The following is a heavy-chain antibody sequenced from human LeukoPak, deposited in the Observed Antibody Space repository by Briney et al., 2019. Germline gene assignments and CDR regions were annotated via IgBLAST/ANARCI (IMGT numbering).Heavy chain of an antibody. CDR3: ARAAVEMATIQHDY. CDR2: IYYSGST. D-gene: IGHD5-24*01. Sequence: SETLSLTCTVSGGSISSYYWSWIRQHPGKGLEWIGYIYYSGSTYYNPSLKSRVTISVDTSKNQFSLKLSSVTAADTAVYYCARAAVEMATIQHDYWGQGTLVTVSS. J-gene: IGHJ4*02. V-gene: IGHV4-59*06. CDR1: GGSISSYY.